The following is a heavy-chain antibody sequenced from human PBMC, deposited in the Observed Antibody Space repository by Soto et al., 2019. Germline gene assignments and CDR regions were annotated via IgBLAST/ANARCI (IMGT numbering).Heavy chain of an antibody. CDR1: GFTFDNFA. CDR2: VSHDGAIK. J-gene: IGHJ4*02. Sequence: QMELVESGGGVVQPGRSLRLSCTPSGFTFDNFAMHWVRQAPGKGLEWVAVVSHDGAIKHYAESVRGRFTISRDNAKNTVYLQMNSLRPEDTAVYYCAKQGIEVAGTDYFDYWGQGAQVTVAS. CDR3: AKQGIEVAGTDYFDY. V-gene: IGHV3-30-3*02. D-gene: IGHD6-19*01.